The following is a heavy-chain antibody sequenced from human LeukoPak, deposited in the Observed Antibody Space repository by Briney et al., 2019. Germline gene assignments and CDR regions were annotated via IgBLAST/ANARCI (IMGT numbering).Heavy chain of an antibody. CDR2: ISDSGGDT. Sequence: GGSLRLSCAASGFSFSNYAMSWVRQAPGEGLEWVSTISDSGGDTYCADSAKGRFTISRDNSKNTLYLQMTSLRAEDTAIYYCAKVPYSDYGSGRPPFMDVWGQGTTVAVSS. CDR1: GFSFSNYA. J-gene: IGHJ6*02. D-gene: IGHD3-10*01. V-gene: IGHV3-23*01. CDR3: AKVPYSDYGSGRPPFMDV.